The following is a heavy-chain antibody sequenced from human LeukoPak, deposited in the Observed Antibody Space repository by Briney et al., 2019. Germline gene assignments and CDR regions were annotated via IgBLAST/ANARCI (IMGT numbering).Heavy chain of an antibody. Sequence: ASVKVSCKASGYTFTSYDINWVRQATGQGLEWMGWMNPNSGNTGYAQKFQGRVTMTRNTSISTACMELSSLRSEDTAVYYCARMMRGCSGGSCYGPYYYYMDVWGKGTTVTISS. V-gene: IGHV1-8*01. J-gene: IGHJ6*03. CDR2: MNPNSGNT. CDR3: ARMMRGCSGGSCYGPYYYYMDV. D-gene: IGHD2-15*01. CDR1: GYTFTSYD.